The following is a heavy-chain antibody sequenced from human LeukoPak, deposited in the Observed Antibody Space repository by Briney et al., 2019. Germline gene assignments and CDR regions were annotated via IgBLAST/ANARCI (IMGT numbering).Heavy chain of an antibody. V-gene: IGHV4-61*02. D-gene: IGHD1-26*01. J-gene: IGHJ6*02. CDR3: ASLAALGANVFYGMDV. CDR2: ISGSGRT. Sequence: SETLSLTCTVSGDSLSSGGSSWNWIRQPAGKGLEWIGRISGSGRTSYNPSLKSRVTISADTSKSQHSLKMTSVTAADTTVCYCASLAALGANVFYGMDVWGQGTPVTVSS. CDR1: GDSLSSGGSS.